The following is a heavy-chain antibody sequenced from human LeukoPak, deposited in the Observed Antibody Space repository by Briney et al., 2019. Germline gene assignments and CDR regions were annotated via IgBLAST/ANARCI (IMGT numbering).Heavy chain of an antibody. CDR1: GGTISSYY. J-gene: IGHJ4*02. D-gene: IGHD3-22*01. Sequence: SETLSLICTVSGGTISSYYWNWIRQPPAKELEWIGYIHYSGGTNYNPSLNSRVTIVVDTSKNQFSLKLSSVTAADTAIYYCARHYYDTYGYFDYWGQGTLVTVSS. CDR2: IHYSGGT. CDR3: ARHYYDTYGYFDY. V-gene: IGHV4-59*01.